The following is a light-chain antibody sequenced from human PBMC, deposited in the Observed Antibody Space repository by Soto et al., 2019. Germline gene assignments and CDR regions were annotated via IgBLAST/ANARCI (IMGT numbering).Light chain of an antibody. CDR3: QQYGSSPR. V-gene: IGKV1-5*03. Sequence: DIQMTQSPSTLSGSVGDRVTITCRASQTISSWLAWYQQKPGKAPKLLIYKASTLKSGVPSRFSGSGSGTEFTLTISSLQPDDFATYYCQQYGSSPRFGGGTKV. CDR1: QTISSW. CDR2: KAS. J-gene: IGKJ4*01.